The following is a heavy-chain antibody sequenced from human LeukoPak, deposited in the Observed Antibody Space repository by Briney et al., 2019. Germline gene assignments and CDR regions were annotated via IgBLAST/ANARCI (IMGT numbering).Heavy chain of an antibody. Sequence: PSGTLSLTCTVSGGSISSGGYYWSWIRQHPGKGLEWIGYIYYSGSTYYNPSLKSRVTISVDTSKNQFSLKLSSVTAADTAVYYCARDGITMVRGVIMSYGMDVWGQGTTVTVSS. CDR3: ARDGITMVRGVIMSYGMDV. CDR1: GGSISSGGYY. J-gene: IGHJ6*02. D-gene: IGHD3-10*01. CDR2: IYYSGST. V-gene: IGHV4-31*03.